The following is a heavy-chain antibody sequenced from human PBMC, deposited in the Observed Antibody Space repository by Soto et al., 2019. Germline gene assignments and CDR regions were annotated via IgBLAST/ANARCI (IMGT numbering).Heavy chain of an antibody. D-gene: IGHD2-2*01. V-gene: IGHV3-23*01. CDR3: AYRQSSWDIVVVPAAIRGPDAFDI. CDR1: GFTFSSYA. Sequence: PGGSLRLSCAASGFTFSSYAMSWVRQAPGKGLEWVSAISGSGGSTYYADSVKGRFTISRDNSKNTLYLQMNSLRAEDTAVYYCAYRQSSWDIVVVPAAIRGPDAFDIWGQGTMVTVSS. CDR2: ISGSGGST. J-gene: IGHJ3*02.